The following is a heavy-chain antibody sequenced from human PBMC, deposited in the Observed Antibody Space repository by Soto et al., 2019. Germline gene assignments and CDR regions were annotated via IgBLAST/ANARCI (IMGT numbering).Heavy chain of an antibody. J-gene: IGHJ4*02. Sequence: LRLSCAASGLSFSNTWMHWVRQAPGKGLVWVSHINSDGSSTTYADSVKGRFTISRDNSKNTLYLQMNTLRAEDTAVYYCAKIGSSWPGDFDYWGQGTLVTVSS. D-gene: IGHD6-13*01. CDR1: GLSFSNTW. V-gene: IGHV3-74*03. CDR2: INSDGSST. CDR3: AKIGSSWPGDFDY.